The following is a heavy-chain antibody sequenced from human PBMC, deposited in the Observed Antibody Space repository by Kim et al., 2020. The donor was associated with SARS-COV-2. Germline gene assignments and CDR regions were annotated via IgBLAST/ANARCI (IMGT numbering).Heavy chain of an antibody. V-gene: IGHV3-74*01. J-gene: IGHJ4*02. CDR2: ISGDASST. CDR3: ARNGGNNWNEYFDY. CDR1: GFTFSTYW. D-gene: IGHD1-1*01. Sequence: GGSLRLSCAASGFTFSTYWMHWVRQAPGKGLVWVSRISGDASSTSYADSVKGRFTMSRDNAKNTLYLQMNSLRAEDTAVYYCARNGGNNWNEYFDYWGQG.